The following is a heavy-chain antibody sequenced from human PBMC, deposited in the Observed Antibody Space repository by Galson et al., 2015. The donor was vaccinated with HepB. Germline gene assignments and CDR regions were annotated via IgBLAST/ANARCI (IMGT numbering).Heavy chain of an antibody. CDR2: ISYDGSNK. D-gene: IGHD2-2*01. J-gene: IGHJ6*02. V-gene: IGHV3-30*18. Sequence: SLRLSCAASGFTFSSYGMHWVRQAPGKGLEWVAVISYDGSNKYYADSVKGRFTISRDNSKNTLYLQMNSLRAEDTAVYYCAKGGVVVLYGMDVWGQGTTVTVSS. CDR3: AKGGVVVLYGMDV. CDR1: GFTFSSYG.